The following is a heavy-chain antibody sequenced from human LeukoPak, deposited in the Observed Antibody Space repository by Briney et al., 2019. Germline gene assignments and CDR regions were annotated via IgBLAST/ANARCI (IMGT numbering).Heavy chain of an antibody. CDR3: VRGTGY. V-gene: IGHV3-64D*06. CDR1: GFTFSTYV. Sequence: GGSLRLSCSVSGFTFSTYVMHWVRQAPGKGLEYVSAISSNGDNTYYADSVKGRFTISRDNSKNTLYLQMSSLRADDAAVYYCVRGTGYWGQGTPVTVSS. J-gene: IGHJ4*02. CDR2: ISSNGDNT.